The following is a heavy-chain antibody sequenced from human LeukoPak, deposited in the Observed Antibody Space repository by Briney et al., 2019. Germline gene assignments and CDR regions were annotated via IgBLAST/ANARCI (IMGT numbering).Heavy chain of an antibody. J-gene: IGHJ3*02. CDR1: GFTFSSYA. CDR3: ARDQADAFDI. Sequence: GGSLRLSCAASGFTFSSYAMHWVRKAPGKGLEWVAVISYDGSNKYYADSVKGRFTISRDNSKNTLYLQMNSLRAEDTAVYYCARDQADAFDIWGQGTMVTVSS. CDR2: ISYDGSNK. V-gene: IGHV3-30*14.